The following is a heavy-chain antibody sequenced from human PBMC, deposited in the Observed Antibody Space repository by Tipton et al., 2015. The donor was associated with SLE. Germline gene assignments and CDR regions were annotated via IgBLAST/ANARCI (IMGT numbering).Heavy chain of an antibody. J-gene: IGHJ4*02. V-gene: IGHV4-38-2*02. CDR2: VYHSGST. Sequence: TLSLTCTVSGYSIGSDYYWGWIRQPPGKGLEWIGSVYHSGSTNYNPSLKSRVTISVDTAKTHISLRLNSVTAADTAVYYCARGGLGSDLRGSIYLGFWGQGTLVTVSS. CDR3: ARGGLGSDLRGSIYLGF. CDR1: GYSIGSDYY. D-gene: IGHD7-27*01.